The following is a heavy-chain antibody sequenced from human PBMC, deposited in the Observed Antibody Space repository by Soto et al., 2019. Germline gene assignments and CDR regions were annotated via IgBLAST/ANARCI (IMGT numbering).Heavy chain of an antibody. V-gene: IGHV3-7*01. CDR1: GFTFSSYA. CDR2: IKQDGSEK. J-gene: IGHJ4*02. CDR3: ARARNYGVY. Sequence: PGGSLRLSCAASGFTFSSYAMSWVRQAPGKGLEWVANIKQDGSEKYYVDSVKGRFTISRDNAKNSLYLQMNSLRAEDTAVYYCARARNYGVYWGQGTLVPVSS.